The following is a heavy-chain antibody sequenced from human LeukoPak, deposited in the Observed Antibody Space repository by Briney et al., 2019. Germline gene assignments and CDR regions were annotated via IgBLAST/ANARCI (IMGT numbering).Heavy chain of an antibody. CDR2: INPSGGST. D-gene: IGHD4-11*01. J-gene: IGHJ3*02. CDR1: GYTFNSYG. CDR3: ARVGRTETDAFDI. Sequence: EASVKVSCKASGYTFNSYGVTWVRQAPGQGLEWMGIINPSGGSTSYAQKFQGRVTMTRDMSTSTVYMELSSLRSEDTAVYYCARVGRTETDAFDIWGQGTMVTVSS. V-gene: IGHV1-46*02.